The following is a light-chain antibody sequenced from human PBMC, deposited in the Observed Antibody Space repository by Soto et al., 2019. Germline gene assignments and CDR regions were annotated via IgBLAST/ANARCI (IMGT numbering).Light chain of an antibody. J-gene: IGKJ1*01. CDR1: QSISIY. Sequence: DIQMTQSPSSLSASVGDRVTITCRASQSISIYLNWYQQKIGRPPKLLIYGASTLQPGVPSRFSGSGSGTDFTLTISGLQPDDVASYYCQQTYNTPWTFGQGTKVEIK. CDR3: QQTYNTPWT. CDR2: GAS. V-gene: IGKV1-39*01.